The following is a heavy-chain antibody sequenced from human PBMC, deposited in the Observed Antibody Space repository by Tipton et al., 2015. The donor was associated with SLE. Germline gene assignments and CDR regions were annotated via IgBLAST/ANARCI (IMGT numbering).Heavy chain of an antibody. CDR2: IYYSGST. CDR3: ARGVAFDI. J-gene: IGHJ3*02. V-gene: IGHV4-59*11. Sequence: TLSLTCTVSGGSISSHYWSWIRQPPGKGLEWIGYIYYSGSTNYNPSLKSRVTISVDTSKNQFSLRLSSVTAADTAVYYYARGVAFDIRGQGTMVTVSS. CDR1: GGSISSHY.